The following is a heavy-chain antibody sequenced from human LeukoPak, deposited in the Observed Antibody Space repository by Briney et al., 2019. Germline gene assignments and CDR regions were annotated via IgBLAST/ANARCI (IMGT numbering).Heavy chain of an antibody. CDR2: IYYSGST. CDR3: ARGPMGPGNYYDSSGPKNFDY. V-gene: IGHV4-59*08. CDR1: GGSISSYY. Sequence: TSETLSLTCTVSGGSISSYYWSWIRQPPGKGLEWIGYIYYSGSTNYNPSLKSRVTISVDTSKNQFSLKLSSVTAADTAVYYCARGPMGPGNYYDSSGPKNFDYWGQGTLVTVSS. D-gene: IGHD3-22*01. J-gene: IGHJ4*02.